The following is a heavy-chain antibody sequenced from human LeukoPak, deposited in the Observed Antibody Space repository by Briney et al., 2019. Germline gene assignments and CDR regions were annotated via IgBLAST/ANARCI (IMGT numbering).Heavy chain of an antibody. D-gene: IGHD2-2*01. J-gene: IGHJ4*02. CDR1: GYTFVNYG. CDR3: ARVSYLRPYQLDS. V-gene: IGHV1-18*01. Sequence: ASVKVSCKTSGYTFVNYGINWVRQAPGQGLEWMGWISLKGGSAGYAQRVQGRVTLTTDTSTNTAYMELRSLRADDTAVYYCARVSYLRPYQLDSWGQGTLVSISS. CDR2: ISLKGGSA.